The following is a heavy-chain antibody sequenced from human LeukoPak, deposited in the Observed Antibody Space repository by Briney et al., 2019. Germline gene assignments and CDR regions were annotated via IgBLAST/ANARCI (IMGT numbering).Heavy chain of an antibody. J-gene: IGHJ4*02. CDR1: GFTFSSYA. D-gene: IGHD6-13*01. CDR3: ASYSSTHY. CDR2: ISYDGSNK. Sequence: GGALRLSCAASGFTFSSYAMHWGRQAPGKGLEWVAVISYDGSNKYYADSVKGRFTISRDNSKNTLYLQMNSLRAEDTAVYYCASYSSTHYWGQGTLVTVSS. V-gene: IGHV3-30-3*01.